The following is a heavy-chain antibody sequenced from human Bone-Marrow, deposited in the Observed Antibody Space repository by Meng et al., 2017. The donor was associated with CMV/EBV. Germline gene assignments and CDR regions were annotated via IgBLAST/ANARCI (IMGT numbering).Heavy chain of an antibody. CDR3: ARDRQRRGEYCYGMDI. D-gene: IGHD6-25*01. J-gene: IGHJ6*02. Sequence: ASVKVSCKASGYTFNGYYMLWVRQAPGQGLEWMGWINPNSGGTNYAQKFQGRVTMTRDTSTSTAYMELSRLRSDDTAVYYCARDRQRRGEYCYGMDIWGQGTTVTGSS. CDR2: INPNSGGT. V-gene: IGHV1-2*02. CDR1: GYTFNGYY.